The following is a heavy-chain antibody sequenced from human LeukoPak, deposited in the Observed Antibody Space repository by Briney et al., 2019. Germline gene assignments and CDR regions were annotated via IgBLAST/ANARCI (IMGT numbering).Heavy chain of an antibody. Sequence: GGSLRLSCAASGFTFSSYGMHWVRQAPGKGLEWVAVISYDGSNKYYADSVKGRFTISRDNAKNSLYLQMNSLRAEDTAVYYCAKDHEEGIKLPVAIWYYYYMDVWGKGTTVTVSS. CDR3: AKDHEEGIKLPVAIWYYYYMDV. D-gene: IGHD2-2*02. CDR1: GFTFSSYG. CDR2: ISYDGSNK. V-gene: IGHV3-30*18. J-gene: IGHJ6*03.